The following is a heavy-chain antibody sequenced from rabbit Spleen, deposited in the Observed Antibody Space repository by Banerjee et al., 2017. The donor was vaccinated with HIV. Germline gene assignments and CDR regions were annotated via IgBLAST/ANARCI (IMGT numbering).Heavy chain of an antibody. CDR2: IYVGSGGGT. D-gene: IGHD5-1*01. Sequence: QEQLEESGGDLVKPEGSLTLTCTASGFSFIYSYWICWVRQAPGKGLEWIACIYVGSGGGTKYPSGAKGRFTSSKTSATTVTLQMASLTVADTATYCGERAGEGGDGYLNLWGPGTLVTVS. J-gene: IGHJ4*01. V-gene: IGHV1S45*01. CDR3: ERAGEGGDGYLNL. CDR1: GFSFIYSYW.